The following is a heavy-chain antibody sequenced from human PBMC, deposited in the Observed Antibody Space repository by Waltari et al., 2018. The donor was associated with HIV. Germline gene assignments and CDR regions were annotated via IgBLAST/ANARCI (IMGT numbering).Heavy chain of an antibody. CDR1: GGFFSGYY. CDR2: ISQGGNT. V-gene: IGHV4-34*01. J-gene: IGHJ4*02. D-gene: IGHD2-2*01. Sequence: QVQLQQWGAGLLMPSETLSLTCGVSGGFFSGYYLTWIRQSPGKGLEWIGEISQGGNTSFNPSLKTRAAISLDASKTQFSLKLISVTAADTAVYYCARGYYYHSCVPYYWGQGTLVTVSS. CDR3: ARGYYYHSCVPYY.